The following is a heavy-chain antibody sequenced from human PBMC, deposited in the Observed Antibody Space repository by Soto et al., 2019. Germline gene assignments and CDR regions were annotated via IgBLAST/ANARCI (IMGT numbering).Heavy chain of an antibody. CDR1: GFSFSTYW. D-gene: IGHD3-10*01. V-gene: IGHV3-74*01. CDR3: ARNFRDY. J-gene: IGHJ4*02. Sequence: GGSLRLSCAASGFSFSTYWMHWVRQVPGKGLEWVSRIKDDGTGIAYADSVKGRFTVSRDNAKNTLYLQMNSLRADDTAVYYCARNFRDYWGQGTLVTVSS. CDR2: IKDDGTGI.